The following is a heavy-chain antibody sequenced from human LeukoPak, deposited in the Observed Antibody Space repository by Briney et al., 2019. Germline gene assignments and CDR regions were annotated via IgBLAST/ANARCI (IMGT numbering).Heavy chain of an antibody. V-gene: IGHV3-11*01. CDR2: ISSSGSTI. D-gene: IGHD3-22*01. J-gene: IGHJ5*02. CDR3: ASPLTMSNWFDP. CDR1: GFTFSDYY. Sequence: GGSLRLSCAASGFTFSDYYMSWIRQAPGKGLEWVSYISSSGSTIYYADSVKGRFTISRDNAKNSLYLQMNSLRAEDTAVYYCASPLTMSNWFDPWGLGTLVTVSS.